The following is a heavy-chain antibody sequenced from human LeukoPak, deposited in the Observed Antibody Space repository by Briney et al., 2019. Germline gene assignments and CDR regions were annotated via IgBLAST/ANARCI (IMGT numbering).Heavy chain of an antibody. CDR3: VRREGYSSSPLGS. V-gene: IGHV4-59*01. Sequence: PSETLSLTCTVSGGSISNYYWTWIRQPPGKGLEWIGYVHSSGINHYSPAVRSRVTMSLDTSKNQFSLNLSSVTAPDTAFYYCVRREGYSSSPLGSWGQGTLVTVSS. CDR1: GGSISNYY. CDR2: VHSSGIN. D-gene: IGHD2-15*01. J-gene: IGHJ5*02.